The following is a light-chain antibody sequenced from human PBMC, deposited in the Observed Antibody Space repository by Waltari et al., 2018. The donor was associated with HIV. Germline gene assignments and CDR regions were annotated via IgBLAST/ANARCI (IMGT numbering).Light chain of an antibody. CDR3: GADHGSGSNFVRV. V-gene: IGLV9-49*01. J-gene: IGLJ3*02. Sequence: QPVLTQPPSASASLGASVTLTCTLSRGYSNYKVDWYQQRPGTGPRFVMRVGTGGIVGSKGDGIPDRFSVLGSGLNRYLTIKNIQEEDESDYHCGADHGSGSNFVRVFGGGTKLTVL. CDR2: VGTGGIVG. CDR1: RGYSNYK.